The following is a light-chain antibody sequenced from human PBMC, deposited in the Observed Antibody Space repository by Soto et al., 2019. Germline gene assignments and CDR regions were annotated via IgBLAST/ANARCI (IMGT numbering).Light chain of an antibody. Sequence: DIVLTQSPSTLSLSPGDRATLSCRASQSISRSLGWYQQKPGQAPRLLIYGASTRATAIPARFSGSGSGTEFTLNITSLQSEDIAVYYCQQYDSWLVWTFGQGTKVDIK. V-gene: IGKV3-15*01. CDR2: GAS. J-gene: IGKJ1*01. CDR3: QQYDSWLVWT. CDR1: QSISRS.